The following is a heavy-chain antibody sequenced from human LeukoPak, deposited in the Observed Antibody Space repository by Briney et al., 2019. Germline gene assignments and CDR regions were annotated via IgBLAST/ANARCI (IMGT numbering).Heavy chain of an antibody. V-gene: IGHV4-39*01. CDR2: FYYTENP. J-gene: IGHJ4*02. CDR3: ARLERAHCNSPTCYVH. Sequence: NPSETLSLTCTVSGDSISSRNYYWGRIRQPPGKGLEWIGSFYYTENPEYNPSLKSRVTISADTSKNQLSLKLSSVTAADMAVYYCARLERAHCNSPTCYVHWGQGTLVTVSS. CDR1: GDSISSRNYY. D-gene: IGHD2-2*01.